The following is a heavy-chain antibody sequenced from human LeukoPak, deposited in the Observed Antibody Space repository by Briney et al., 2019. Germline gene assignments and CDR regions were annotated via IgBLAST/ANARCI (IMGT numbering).Heavy chain of an antibody. CDR1: VCTFSRAW. J-gene: IGHJ4*02. Sequence: GGSLRLSCAASVCTFSRAWMSWVRQAPGKGLEWVCHSRSKGDFETTYYGAPVKDRFTISRDGSKNTLYLQMNNLQSANTGLYYSAPDRTGIIRYIGLGGTGVFWGQGTLAIVSS. D-gene: IGHD3-16*01. CDR3: APDRTGIIRYIGLGGTGVF. CDR2: SRSKGDFETT. V-gene: IGHV3-15*01.